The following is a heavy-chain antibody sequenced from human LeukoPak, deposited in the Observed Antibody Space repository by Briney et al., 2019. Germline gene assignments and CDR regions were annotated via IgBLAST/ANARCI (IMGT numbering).Heavy chain of an antibody. CDR1: GYTFTSYG. V-gene: IGHV1-18*01. D-gene: IGHD3-10*01. Sequence: ASVKVSCKASGYTFTSYGISRVRQAPGQGLEWMGWINAYNGNTNYAQKLQGRVTMTTDTSTSTAYMELRNLRAEDTAVYYCAKDGSGSFKFGNWFDPWGQGTLVTVSS. J-gene: IGHJ5*02. CDR2: INAYNGNT. CDR3: AKDGSGSFKFGNWFDP.